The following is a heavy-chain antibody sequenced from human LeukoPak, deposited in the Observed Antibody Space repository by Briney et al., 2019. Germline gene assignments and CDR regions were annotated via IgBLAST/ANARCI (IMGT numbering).Heavy chain of an antibody. CDR3: ASEYCSSTSCWDNWFDP. CDR1: GYTLTELS. CDR2: FDPEDGET. J-gene: IGHJ5*02. V-gene: IGHV1-24*01. Sequence: ASVKVSCKVSGYTLTELSIHWVRQAPGKGLEWMGGFDPEDGETIYAQKFQGRVTMTEDTSTDTAYMALSSLRSEDTAVYYCASEYCSSTSCWDNWFDPWGQGTLVTVSS. D-gene: IGHD2-2*01.